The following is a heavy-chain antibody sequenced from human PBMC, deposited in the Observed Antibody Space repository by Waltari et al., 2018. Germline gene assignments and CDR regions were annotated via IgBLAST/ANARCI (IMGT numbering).Heavy chain of an antibody. V-gene: IGHV1-69*10. CDR3: ARADNNLGVVIILGY. Sequence: QVQLVQSGAAVKKPGSSATVSCKASGGTTTNYAISWVRQAPGQGPEWMGGIIPILGIANYAQKFQGRVTITADKSTSTAYMELSSLRSEDTAVYYCARADNNLGVVIILGYWGQGTLVTVSS. CDR2: IIPILGIA. J-gene: IGHJ4*02. D-gene: IGHD3-3*01. CDR1: GGTTTNYA.